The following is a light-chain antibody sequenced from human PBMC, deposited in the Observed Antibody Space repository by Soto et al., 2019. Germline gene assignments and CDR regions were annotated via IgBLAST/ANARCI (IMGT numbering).Light chain of an antibody. CDR2: GAS. Sequence: EIVLTHSPGTLSLSPGERATLSCRASQSVSSSYLAWYQQKPGQAPRLLIYGASSRATGIPDRFSGSGSGTDFTLTISRLEPEDFAVYYCQQYGSSIVTFGQGTKVEIK. V-gene: IGKV3-20*01. J-gene: IGKJ1*01. CDR1: QSVSSSY. CDR3: QQYGSSIVT.